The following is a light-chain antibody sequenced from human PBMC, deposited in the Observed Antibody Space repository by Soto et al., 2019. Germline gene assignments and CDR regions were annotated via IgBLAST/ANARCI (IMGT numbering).Light chain of an antibody. V-gene: IGKV1-5*01. CDR1: QSVSNR. CDR3: KQYDTYYT. J-gene: IGKJ2*01. Sequence: QMTQSPSNLSSSLGDSVTITCRASQSVSNRLAWYQQKPGKAPPLLIYAVSRLETGVPSRFSGSGSGTDFTLTIKSLQPEDFATYFCKQYDTYYTCGQGTKVDIK. CDR2: AVS.